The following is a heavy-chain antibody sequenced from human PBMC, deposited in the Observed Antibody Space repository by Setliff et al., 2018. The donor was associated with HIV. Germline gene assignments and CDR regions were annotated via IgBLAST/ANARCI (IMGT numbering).Heavy chain of an antibody. D-gene: IGHD2-15*01. Sequence: ASVKVSCKASGYTSTSYDINWVRQATGQGLEWMGWMNPDSGNTGSAQNLQGSLTITWNTSISTAYMELGSLGFDDTAVYFCARTRSGGSSVYYYYYMDVWGQGTAVTVSS. J-gene: IGHJ6*03. CDR3: ARTRSGGSSVYYYYYMDV. V-gene: IGHV1-8*01. CDR1: GYTSTSYD. CDR2: MNPDSGNT.